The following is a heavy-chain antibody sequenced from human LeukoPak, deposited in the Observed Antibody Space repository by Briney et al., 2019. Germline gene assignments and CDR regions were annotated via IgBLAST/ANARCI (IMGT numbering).Heavy chain of an antibody. CDR3: SRVSLSDYDGSGPYYYYMDV. D-gene: IGHD3-10*01. V-gene: IGHV1-69*05. Sequence: ASVKVSCKASGGTFSSYAISWVRQAPGQGLEWMGGIIPIFGTANYAQKFQGRVTITTDESTSTAYMELSSLRSEDTAVYYCSRVSLSDYDGSGPYYYYMDVWGKGTTVTVSS. CDR1: GGTFSSYA. CDR2: IIPIFGTA. J-gene: IGHJ6*03.